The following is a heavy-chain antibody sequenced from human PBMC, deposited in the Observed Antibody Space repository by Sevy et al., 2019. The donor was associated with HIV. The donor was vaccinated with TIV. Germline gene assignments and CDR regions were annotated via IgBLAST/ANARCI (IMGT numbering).Heavy chain of an antibody. J-gene: IGHJ6*02. CDR3: ARDLGSTTSYYYGMDV. CDR1: GFTFSRYW. CDR2: INSDESNT. V-gene: IGHV3-74*01. D-gene: IGHD2-2*01. Sequence: GGSLRLSCAASGFTFSRYWMHWVRQAPGKGLVWVSRINSDESNTGYADSVKGRLTISRDTAKNTLYLQMNSLRAEDTAVYYCARDLGSTTSYYYGMDVWGQGTTVTVSS.